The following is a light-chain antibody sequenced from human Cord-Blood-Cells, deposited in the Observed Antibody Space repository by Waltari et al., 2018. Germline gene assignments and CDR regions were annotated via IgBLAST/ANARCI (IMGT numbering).Light chain of an antibody. CDR1: QSVSTN. Sequence: EIVVTQSPATLSVSPGGRATLSCRASQSVSTNLAWYQQKPGQAPRLLIYCASTRATGIPARFSGSGSGTEFTLTISSLQSEDFAVYYCQQYNNWPYTFGQGTKLEIK. V-gene: IGKV3-15*01. J-gene: IGKJ2*01. CDR2: CAS. CDR3: QQYNNWPYT.